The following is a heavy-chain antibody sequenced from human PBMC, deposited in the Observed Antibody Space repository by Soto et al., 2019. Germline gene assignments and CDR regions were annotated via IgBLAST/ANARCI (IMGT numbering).Heavy chain of an antibody. V-gene: IGHV1-69*01. J-gene: IGHJ4*02. CDR2: IIPIFGTA. CDR3: ARDGCSGGSCNYFDY. CDR1: GGTFSSYA. D-gene: IGHD2-15*01. Sequence: QVQLVQSGAEVKKPGSSVKVSCKASGGTFSSYAISWVRQAPGQGLEWMGGIIPIFGTANYAQKFQGRVTITEDESTSTAYMELSRLRSEDTAVYYCARDGCSGGSCNYFDYWGQGTLVTVSS.